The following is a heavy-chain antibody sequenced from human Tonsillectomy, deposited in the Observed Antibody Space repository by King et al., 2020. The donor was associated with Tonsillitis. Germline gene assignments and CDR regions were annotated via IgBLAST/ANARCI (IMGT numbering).Heavy chain of an antibody. Sequence: VQLVESGAEVKKPGASVKVSCKASGYTFTSYDINWVRQATGQGLEWMGWMNPNSDNTGYAQKFQGRVTMTRNTSTNTAYMELSSLRSEDTAVYYCERVRPLLGSFAFDIWGQGTMVTVSS. D-gene: IGHD2-15*01. V-gene: IGHV1-8*01. J-gene: IGHJ3*02. CDR1: GYTFTSYD. CDR3: ERVRPLLGSFAFDI. CDR2: MNPNSDNT.